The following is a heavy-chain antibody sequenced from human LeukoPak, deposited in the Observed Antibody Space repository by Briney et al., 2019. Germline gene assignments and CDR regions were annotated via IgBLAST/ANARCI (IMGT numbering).Heavy chain of an antibody. J-gene: IGHJ4*02. CDR3: ARVNSYRRPSGAPFDY. Sequence: ASVKVSCKASRYTFTSYYMHWVRQAPGQGLEWMGIINPSGGSTNYARKFQGRVTMTRDTSTSTVYMELSSLRSEDTAVYYCARVNSYRRPSGAPFDYWGQGTLVTVSS. D-gene: IGHD6-6*01. CDR1: RYTFTSYY. V-gene: IGHV1-46*01. CDR2: INPSGGST.